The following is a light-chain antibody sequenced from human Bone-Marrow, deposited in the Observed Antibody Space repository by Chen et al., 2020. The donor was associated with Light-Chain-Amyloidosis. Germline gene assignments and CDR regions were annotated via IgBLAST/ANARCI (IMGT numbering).Light chain of an antibody. CDR2: AAS. Sequence: QSALTQPAPLSGSPGQSITISCTGTSGDIGTYNYVSWYQQHPGKAPKVMIYAASNRPSGVSNRFSGSKSGNTASLTFSGLQAEDEADYYCSSCTSSSSYVFGPGTKVTVL. CDR3: SSCTSSSSYV. CDR1: SGDIGTYNY. J-gene: IGLJ1*01. V-gene: IGLV2-14*01.